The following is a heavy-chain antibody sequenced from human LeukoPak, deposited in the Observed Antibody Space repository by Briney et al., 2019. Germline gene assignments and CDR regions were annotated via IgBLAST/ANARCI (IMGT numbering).Heavy chain of an antibody. V-gene: IGHV3-74*01. J-gene: IGHJ5*02. CDR3: ARGRNYDFWSGYYTWFDP. CDR1: GFTFSSYG. D-gene: IGHD3-3*01. CDR2: INSDGSST. Sequence: GGSLRLSCAASGFTFSSYGMHWVRQAPGKGLVWVSCINSDGSSTSYADSVKGRFTISRDNAKNTLYLQMNSLRAEDTAVYYCARGRNYDFWSGYYTWFDPWGQGTLVTVSS.